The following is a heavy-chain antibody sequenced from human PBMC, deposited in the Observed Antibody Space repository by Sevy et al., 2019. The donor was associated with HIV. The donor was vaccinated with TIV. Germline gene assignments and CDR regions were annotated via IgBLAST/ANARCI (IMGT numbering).Heavy chain of an antibody. Sequence: ASVKVSCKASGGTFNNFAISWERQAPGLGLEWMGQIIPIIAITSYAQKFQGRVTITADKSTSTAYMELSSLRSDDTAVYYCARDSGAYCGGDCYKDYWGQGTLVTVSS. CDR1: GGTFNNFA. J-gene: IGHJ4*02. D-gene: IGHD2-21*02. CDR3: ARDSGAYCGGDCYKDY. V-gene: IGHV1-69*10. CDR2: IIPIIAIT.